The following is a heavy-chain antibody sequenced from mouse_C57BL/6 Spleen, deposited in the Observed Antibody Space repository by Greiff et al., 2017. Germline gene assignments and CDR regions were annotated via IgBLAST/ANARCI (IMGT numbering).Heavy chain of an antibody. CDR2: ISNGGGST. V-gene: IGHV5-12*01. CDR1: GFTFSDYY. D-gene: IGHD2-5*01. CDR3: ARQGGTHYSNYAWFAY. Sequence: EVNLVESGGGLVQPGGSLKLSCAASGFTFSDYYMYWVRQTPEKRLEWVAYISNGGGSTYYPDTVKGRFTISRDNAKNTLYLQMSRLKSEDTAMYYCARQGGTHYSNYAWFAYWGQGTLVTVSA. J-gene: IGHJ3*01.